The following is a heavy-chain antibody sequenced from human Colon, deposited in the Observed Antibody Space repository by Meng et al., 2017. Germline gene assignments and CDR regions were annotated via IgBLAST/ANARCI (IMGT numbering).Heavy chain of an antibody. Sequence: QVQPQEAGPGLVKPSQTLSLTCVVSGGSISGDGYYWSWIRQHPGKGLEWIGYVHDSGDTYYKSSLKSRITISIDTSGNQFSLKLKSVTAADTAVYYCARDPSNRGAFFDPWGQGTLVTVSS. D-gene: IGHD3-10*01. CDR1: GGSISGDGYY. J-gene: IGHJ5*02. CDR3: ARDPSNRGAFFDP. V-gene: IGHV4-31*11. CDR2: VHDSGDT.